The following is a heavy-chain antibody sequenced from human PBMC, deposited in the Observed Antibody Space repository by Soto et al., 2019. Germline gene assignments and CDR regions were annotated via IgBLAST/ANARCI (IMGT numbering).Heavy chain of an antibody. J-gene: IGHJ5*02. CDR1: GGSCSGYY. D-gene: IGHD2-2*01. CDR2: INHSGST. V-gene: IGHV4-34*01. Sequence: PSETLSLTCAVYGGSCSGYYWSWIRQPPGKGLGWIGEINHSGSTNYNPSLKSRVTISVDRSKNQFSLKLSSVTAADTAVYYCARVPDRWGQGTLVTVSS. CDR3: ARVPDR.